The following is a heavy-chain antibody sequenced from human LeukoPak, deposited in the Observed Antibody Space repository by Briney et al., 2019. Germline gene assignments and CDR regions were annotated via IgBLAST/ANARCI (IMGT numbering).Heavy chain of an antibody. CDR2: ISSSSSYI. CDR1: GFTFSSYS. J-gene: IGHJ4*02. V-gene: IGHV3-21*01. D-gene: IGHD4-23*01. CDR3: ASLDGGNSDDY. Sequence: GVSLRLSCAASGFTFSSYSMNWVRQAPGKGLEWVSSISSSSSYIYYADSVKGRFTISRDNAKNSLYLQMNSLRAEDTAVYYCASLDGGNSDDYWGQGTLVTVSS.